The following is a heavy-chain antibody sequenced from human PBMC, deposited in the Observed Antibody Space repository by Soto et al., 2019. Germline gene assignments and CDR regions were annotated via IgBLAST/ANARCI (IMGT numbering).Heavy chain of an antibody. V-gene: IGHV4-39*07. CDR3: ARGSDDFWSGPYFDY. Sequence: SETLSLTCTVSGGSISSSSYYWGWIRQPPGKGLEWIGSIYYSGSTNYNPSLKSRVTISVDTSKNQFSLKLSSVTAADTAVYYCARGSDDFWSGPYFDYWGQGTLVTVSS. D-gene: IGHD3-3*01. CDR1: GGSISSSSYY. CDR2: IYYSGST. J-gene: IGHJ4*02.